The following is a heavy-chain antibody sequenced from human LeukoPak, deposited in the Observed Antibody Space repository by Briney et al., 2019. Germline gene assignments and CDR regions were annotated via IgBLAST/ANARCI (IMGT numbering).Heavy chain of an antibody. Sequence: ASVKVSCKASGYTFTSYDINWVRQATGQGLEWMGWMNPNSGNTGYAQRFQGRVTITRNTSISTAYMELSSLRSEDTAVYYCARASDLEAFDIWGQGTMVTVSS. V-gene: IGHV1-8*03. CDR1: GYTFTSYD. CDR3: ARASDLEAFDI. J-gene: IGHJ3*02. CDR2: MNPNSGNT.